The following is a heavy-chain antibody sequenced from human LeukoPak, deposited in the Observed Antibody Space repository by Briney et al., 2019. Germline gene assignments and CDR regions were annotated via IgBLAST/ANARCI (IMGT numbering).Heavy chain of an antibody. CDR3: ARQTIYSSTPFDY. J-gene: IGHJ4*02. D-gene: IGHD6-13*01. CDR1: GGSISSSSYY. Sequence: SETLSLTCTVSGGSISSSSYYWGWIRQPPGKGLEWLGSIYYSGSTYYNPSLKSRVTISVDTSKNQFSLKLSSVTAADTAVYYCARQTIYSSTPFDYWGQGTLVTVSS. CDR2: IYYSGST. V-gene: IGHV4-39*01.